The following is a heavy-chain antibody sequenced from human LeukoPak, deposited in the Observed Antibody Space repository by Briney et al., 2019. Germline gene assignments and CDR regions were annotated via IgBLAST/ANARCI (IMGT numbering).Heavy chain of an antibody. D-gene: IGHD2-2*01. J-gene: IGHJ5*02. Sequence: SQTLSLTCTVSGGSISSGDYYWSWIRQPPGKGLEWIGYIYYSGSTYYNPSLKSRVTISVDTSKNQFSLKLSSVTAADTAVYYCARGQGYCSSTSCYVGIWFDPWGQGTLVTVSS. V-gene: IGHV4-30-4*01. CDR3: ARGQGYCSSTSCYVGIWFDP. CDR2: IYYSGST. CDR1: GGSISSGDYY.